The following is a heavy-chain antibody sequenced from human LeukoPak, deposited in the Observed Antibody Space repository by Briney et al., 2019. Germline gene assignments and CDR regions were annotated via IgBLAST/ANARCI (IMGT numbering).Heavy chain of an antibody. Sequence: GGSLRLSCAASGFTFSAYSMNWVRQAPGKGLEWVSSITSSSSYIYYADPVKGRFTISRDNAKNSLHLEMNSLRAEDTAVYYCARGGSSEIDYWGQGTLVTVSS. CDR1: GFTFSAYS. V-gene: IGHV3-21*01. CDR2: ITSSSSYI. CDR3: ARGGSSEIDY. J-gene: IGHJ4*02. D-gene: IGHD6-13*01.